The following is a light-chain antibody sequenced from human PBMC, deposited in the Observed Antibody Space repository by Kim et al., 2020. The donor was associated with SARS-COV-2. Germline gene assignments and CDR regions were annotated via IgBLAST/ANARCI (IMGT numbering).Light chain of an antibody. CDR3: QQYSNYPYT. J-gene: IGKJ2*01. V-gene: IGKV1-5*03. CDR1: YNFYTW. CDR2: TTS. Sequence: ASVAYNVTIPCRANYNFYTWLAWYQPKPGKAPRVVIYTTSILESGVPSTFSGSGSGTEFSFTISGLQPDDFATYYCQQYSNYPYTFGQGTKLEI.